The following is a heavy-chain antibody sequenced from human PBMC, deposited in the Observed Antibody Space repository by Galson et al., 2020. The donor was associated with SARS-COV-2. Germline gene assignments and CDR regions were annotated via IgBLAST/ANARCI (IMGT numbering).Heavy chain of an antibody. V-gene: IGHV4-39*07. CDR2: IYYSGST. Sequence: EWIGSIYYSGSTYYNPSLKSRVTISVDTSKNQFSLKLSSVTAADTAVYYCARVDWTDSSGYLFQHWGQGTLVTVSS. CDR3: ARVDWTDSSGYLFQH. J-gene: IGHJ1*01. D-gene: IGHD3-22*01.